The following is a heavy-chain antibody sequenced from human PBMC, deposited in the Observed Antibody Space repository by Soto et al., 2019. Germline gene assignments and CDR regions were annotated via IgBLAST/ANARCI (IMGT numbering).Heavy chain of an antibody. J-gene: IGHJ4*02. Sequence: PGGSLRLSCAASGFTFSDNSMKWVRQAPGRGLEWVSSISSTSIYIFYADSVKGRFTISRDNAKNSLYLQMNSLRAEDTAIYYCARQRGGREGDYWGQGTLVTVSS. D-gene: IGHD1-26*01. CDR3: ARQRGGREGDY. CDR1: GFTFSDNS. V-gene: IGHV3-21*01. CDR2: ISSTSIYI.